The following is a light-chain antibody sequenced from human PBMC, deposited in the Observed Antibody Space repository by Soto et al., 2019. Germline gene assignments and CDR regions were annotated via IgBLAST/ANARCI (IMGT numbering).Light chain of an antibody. CDR2: DVS. J-gene: IGLJ2*01. CDR1: SSDVGAYNY. V-gene: IGLV2-8*01. CDR3: GSHAGSSVV. Sequence: QSALTQPPSASGSPGQSVTISCTGTSSDVGAYNYVSWYQQHPGKAPQHIIYDVSKRSSGVPDRFSGSKSGNTASLTVSGLQAEDEADYYCGSHAGSSVVFGGGTQLTVL.